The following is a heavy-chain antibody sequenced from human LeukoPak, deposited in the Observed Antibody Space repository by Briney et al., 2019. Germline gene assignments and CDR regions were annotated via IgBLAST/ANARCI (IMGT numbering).Heavy chain of an antibody. D-gene: IGHD2-2*01. V-gene: IGHV3-33*08. CDR3: ARSPGNIVVVPAAIYYYYYGMDV. CDR1: GFTFSSYG. J-gene: IGHJ6*02. Sequence: PGRSLRLSCAASGFTFSSYGMHWVRQAPGKGLEWVAVIWYDGSNKYCADSVKGRFTISRVNSKNTLYLQMNSLRAEDTAVYYCARSPGNIVVVPAAIYYYYYGMDVWGQGTTVTVSS. CDR2: IWYDGSNK.